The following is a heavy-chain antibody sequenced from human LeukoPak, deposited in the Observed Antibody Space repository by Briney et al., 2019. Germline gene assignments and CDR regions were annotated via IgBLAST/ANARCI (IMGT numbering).Heavy chain of an antibody. Sequence: SSETLSLTCTVSGGSISSYYWSWIRQPPGKGLEWIGYIYYSGSTNYNPSLKSRVTISVDTSKNQFSLKLSSVTAADTAVYYCARIDGYGFDPWGQGTLVTVSS. CDR2: IYYSGST. CDR1: GGSISSYY. D-gene: IGHD2-2*03. V-gene: IGHV4-59*08. J-gene: IGHJ5*02. CDR3: ARIDGYGFDP.